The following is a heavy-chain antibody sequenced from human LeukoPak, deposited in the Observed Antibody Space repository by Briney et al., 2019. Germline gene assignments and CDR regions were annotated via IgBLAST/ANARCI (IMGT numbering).Heavy chain of an antibody. CDR2: IGGSVGSM. J-gene: IGHJ4*02. Sequence: GGSLRLSCAASGFTFSSYVMSWVRQAPGKGLEWVSNIGGSVGSMFYAASVKGRFAISRDNSKNTLFLQMNNLRVEDTAVYYCARGRPPRSVAGYFDYWGQGTLVTVSS. D-gene: IGHD6-19*01. V-gene: IGHV3-23*01. CDR1: GFTFSSYV. CDR3: ARGRPPRSVAGYFDY.